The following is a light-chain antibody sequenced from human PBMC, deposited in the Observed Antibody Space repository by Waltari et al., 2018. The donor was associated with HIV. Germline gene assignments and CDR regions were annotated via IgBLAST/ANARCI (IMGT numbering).Light chain of an antibody. Sequence: QPASVSGSPGQSITLSCTGAISDVGRYNYVSWYQHHPGKAPKPIIYDVSNRPSGVSNRFSGSKSGTTASLTISGLQAEDEADYYCSSYTSSRTVVFGGGTKLTVL. CDR1: ISDVGRYNY. CDR3: SSYTSSRTVV. CDR2: DVS. J-gene: IGLJ2*01. V-gene: IGLV2-14*03.